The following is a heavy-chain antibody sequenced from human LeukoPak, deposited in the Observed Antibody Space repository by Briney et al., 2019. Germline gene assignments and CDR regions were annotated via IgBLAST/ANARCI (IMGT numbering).Heavy chain of an antibody. D-gene: IGHD6-13*01. V-gene: IGHV4-59*01. Sequence: SETLSLTCTVSGGSISSYYWSWIRQPPGKGLEWIGYIYYSGSTNYNPSLKSRVTISVDTSKNQFSLKLSSVTAADTAVYYCARVMESSNWYDFDYWGQGTLVTVSS. CDR2: IYYSGST. J-gene: IGHJ4*02. CDR3: ARVMESSNWYDFDY. CDR1: GGSISSYY.